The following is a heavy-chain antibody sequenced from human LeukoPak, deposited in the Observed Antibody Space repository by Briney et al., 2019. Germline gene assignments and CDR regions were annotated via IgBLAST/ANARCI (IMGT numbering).Heavy chain of an antibody. Sequence: SETLSLTCTVSGGSISSSSYYWGWVRQPPGKGLEWIGNIYYSGSTYYNPSLKSRVTIFADTSKNQFSLKLNSVTAADTAVYYCARPNPDTAMVPDWYFDLWGRGTLVTVSS. CDR1: GGSISSSSYY. J-gene: IGHJ2*01. D-gene: IGHD5-18*01. CDR2: IYYSGST. V-gene: IGHV4-39*01. CDR3: ARPNPDTAMVPDWYFDL.